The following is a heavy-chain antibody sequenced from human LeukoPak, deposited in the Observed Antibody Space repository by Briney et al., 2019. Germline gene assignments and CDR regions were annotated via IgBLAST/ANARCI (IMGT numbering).Heavy chain of an antibody. CDR2: ISGSGTNT. V-gene: IGHV3-23*01. J-gene: IGHJ4*02. CDR3: AKFDYGDY. D-gene: IGHD3-16*01. Sequence: GGSLRLSCAASGFTLSNYAMNWVRQAPGKGLEWVSSISGSGTNTYYADSVKGRLTISRDTSKNTLNLQMNSLRAEDTAVYHCAKFDYGDYWGQGTLVTVSS. CDR1: GFTLSNYA.